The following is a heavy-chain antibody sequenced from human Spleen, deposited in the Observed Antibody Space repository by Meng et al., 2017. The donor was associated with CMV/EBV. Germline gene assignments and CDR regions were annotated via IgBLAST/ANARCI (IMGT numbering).Heavy chain of an antibody. D-gene: IGHD6-6*01. CDR2: ISPYYSYT. CDR3: ARDLVTSSSPGALTGYGMND. J-gene: IGHJ6*02. CDR1: GYNFVNYG. V-gene: IGHV1-18*01. Sequence: ASVKVSCKSSGYNFVNYGIHWVRQAPGQGLEWMGSISPYYSYTNYAQNFQGRVTMTTDTSTATADMELRSLRSDDTAVYYCARDLVTSSSPGALTGYGMNDWGQGTTVTVSS.